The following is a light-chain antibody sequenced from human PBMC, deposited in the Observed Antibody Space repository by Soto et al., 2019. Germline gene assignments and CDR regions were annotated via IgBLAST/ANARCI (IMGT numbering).Light chain of an antibody. CDR3: QQSDSTPYT. J-gene: IGKJ2*01. Sequence: DIQMTQSPSSLSASVGDRVTITCRASQSISSYLNWYQQKPGKAPKFLIYAASTLQSGVPSRFSGSGSGTEFTLTISSLQPEDFATYYCQQSDSTPYTFGQGTKLEI. CDR1: QSISSY. CDR2: AAS. V-gene: IGKV1-39*01.